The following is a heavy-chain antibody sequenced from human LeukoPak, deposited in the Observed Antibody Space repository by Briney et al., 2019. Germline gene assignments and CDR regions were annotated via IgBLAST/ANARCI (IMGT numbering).Heavy chain of an antibody. Sequence: PGGSLRLSCTASGFAFGDYPLSWDRQAPGKGLEWVGFIRTNSYGATTECAASVKGRCTLSRDDSKSIAYLQMYSLKTEDTAVYYCTGDHYDSSGHFDYWGQGALVTVSS. J-gene: IGHJ4*02. CDR2: IRTNSYGATT. D-gene: IGHD3-22*01. CDR1: GFAFGDYP. V-gene: IGHV3-49*04. CDR3: TGDHYDSSGHFDY.